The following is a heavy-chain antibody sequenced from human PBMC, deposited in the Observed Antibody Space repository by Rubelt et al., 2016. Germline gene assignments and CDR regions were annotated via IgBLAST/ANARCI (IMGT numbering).Heavy chain of an antibody. V-gene: IGHV1-8*01. J-gene: IGHJ5*02. Sequence: AQKFQGRVTMTRNTSISTAYMELSSLRSEDTAVYYCARDLSGKRAYSSSSWDLFDPWGQGTLVTVSS. CDR3: ARDLSGKRAYSSSSWDLFDP. D-gene: IGHD6-6*01.